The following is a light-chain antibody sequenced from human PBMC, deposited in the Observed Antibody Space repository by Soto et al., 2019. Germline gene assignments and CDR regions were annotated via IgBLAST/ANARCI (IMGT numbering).Light chain of an antibody. V-gene: IGLV2-8*01. CDR2: EVV. CDR3: QSYDSSLSGSV. Sequence: QSALTQSPSASGSPGQSVTISCTGTKNDIGVYDFVSWYQHHPGKAPRLIIYEVVQRPSGVPDRFSGSKSGTSASLAITGLQAEDEADYYCQSYDSSLSGSVFGGGTKVTVL. J-gene: IGLJ3*02. CDR1: KNDIGVYDF.